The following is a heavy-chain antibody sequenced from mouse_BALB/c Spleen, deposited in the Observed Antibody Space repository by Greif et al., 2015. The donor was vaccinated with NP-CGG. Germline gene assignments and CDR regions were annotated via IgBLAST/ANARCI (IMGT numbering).Heavy chain of an antibody. Sequence: VQLQESGAELAKPGASVKMSCKASGYTFTSYWMHWVKQRPGQGLEWIGYINPSTGYTEYNQKFKDKATLTADKSSSTAYMQLSSLTSEDSAVYYCASTTATAYFDVWRAGTTVTVSS. CDR3: ASTTATAYFDV. CDR2: INPSTGYT. J-gene: IGHJ1*01. V-gene: IGHV1-7*01. CDR1: GYTFTSYW. D-gene: IGHD1-2*01.